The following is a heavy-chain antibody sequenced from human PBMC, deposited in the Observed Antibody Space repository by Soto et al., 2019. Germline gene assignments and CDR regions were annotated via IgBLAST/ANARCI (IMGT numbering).Heavy chain of an antibody. D-gene: IGHD3-10*01. CDR2: MHYSGSS. J-gene: IGHJ5*01. CDR1: GGSIRTSSYY. Sequence: SETLSLTCTVSGGSIRTSSYYWGWIRQPPGKGLEWIGSMHYSGSSYYNPSLQSRVTISVDTSKNQFSLNLSSVTAADTVVYYCARYYYNSGSSLFDYWGQGTLVTVSS. V-gene: IGHV4-39*01. CDR3: ARYYYNSGSSLFDY.